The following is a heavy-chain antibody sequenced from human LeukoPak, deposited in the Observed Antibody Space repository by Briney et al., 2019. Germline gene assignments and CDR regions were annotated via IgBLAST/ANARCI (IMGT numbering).Heavy chain of an antibody. J-gene: IGHJ5*02. V-gene: IGHV1-2*02. D-gene: IGHD2-15*01. CDR2: INPNSGGT. CDR3: ARVDCSGGSCPP. Sequence: GASVKVSCKASGYTFTGYYMHWVRQAPGQGLEWMGWINPNSGGTNYAQKFQGRVTMTRDTAISTAYMELSRLRSDDTAVYYCARVDCSGGSCPPWGQGTLVTVSS. CDR1: GYTFTGYY.